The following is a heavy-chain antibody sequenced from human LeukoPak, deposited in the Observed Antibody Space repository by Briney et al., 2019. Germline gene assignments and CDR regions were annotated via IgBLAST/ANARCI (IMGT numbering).Heavy chain of an antibody. D-gene: IGHD6-19*01. CDR1: GFTFSSYD. CDR2: IGCGGDP. Sequence: GGSLRLSCAASGFTFSSYDIHWVRQAAGEGLECVSAIGCGGDPFYASSVKCSFPISRENAKNSLYLQMNSLRAGDTTVYYFARGASSGFDYWGQGTLVTVSS. CDR3: ARGASSGFDY. V-gene: IGHV3-13*05. J-gene: IGHJ4*02.